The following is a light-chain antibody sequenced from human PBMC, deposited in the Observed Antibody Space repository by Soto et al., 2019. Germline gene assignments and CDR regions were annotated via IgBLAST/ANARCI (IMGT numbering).Light chain of an antibody. CDR3: SSYTGSNPYV. CDR1: SSDVGYYNY. V-gene: IGLV2-14*03. J-gene: IGLJ1*01. Sequence: QSALTQPASVSGSPGQSITMSCTGTSSDVGYYNYVSWYQLHPGKAPKLMIYDVSNRPSGISNRFSGSKSGNAASLTISGLQAEDEAEYYSSSYTGSNPYVFRTGTKATVL. CDR2: DVS.